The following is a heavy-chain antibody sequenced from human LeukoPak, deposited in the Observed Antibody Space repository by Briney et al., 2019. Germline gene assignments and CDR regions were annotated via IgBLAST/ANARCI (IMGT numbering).Heavy chain of an antibody. CDR2: IYAGGST. CDR1: GFTVSSHY. D-gene: IGHD3-16*02. CDR3: AREEDVSDYYYYGLDV. V-gene: IGHV3-66*02. J-gene: IGHJ6*02. Sequence: PGGSLRLSCAASGFTVSSHYMNWVRQAPGKGLEWVSVIYAGGSTYYADSVKGRVTISRDNSKNTLYLQMNSLTTEDTAMYYCAREEDVSDYYYYGLDVWGQGTTVTVSS.